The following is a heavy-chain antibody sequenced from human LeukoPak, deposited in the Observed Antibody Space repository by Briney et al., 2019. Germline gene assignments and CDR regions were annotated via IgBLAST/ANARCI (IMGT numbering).Heavy chain of an antibody. CDR2: ISGSGGST. Sequence: GGSLRLSCAASGFTFSSYAVSWVRQAPGKGLEWVSAISGSGGSTYYADSVKGRFTISRDNSKNTLYLQMNSLRAEDTAVYYCAKERPEVWFGEINWFDPWGQGTLVTVSS. D-gene: IGHD3-10*01. V-gene: IGHV3-23*01. CDR1: GFTFSSYA. CDR3: AKERPEVWFGEINWFDP. J-gene: IGHJ5*02.